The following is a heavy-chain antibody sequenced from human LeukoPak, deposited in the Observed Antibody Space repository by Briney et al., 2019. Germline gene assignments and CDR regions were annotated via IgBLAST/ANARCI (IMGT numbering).Heavy chain of an antibody. CDR1: GGSFSGYY. J-gene: IGHJ4*02. V-gene: IGHV4-34*01. CDR3: ARPYYYGSGSYYAFFNY. D-gene: IGHD3-10*01. CDR2: INHSGST. Sequence: SETLSLTCAVYGGSFSGYYWSWIRRPPGKGLEWIGEINHSGSTNYNPSLKSRVTISVDTSKNQFSLKLSSVTAADTAVYYCARPYYYGSGSYYAFFNYWGQGTLVTVSS.